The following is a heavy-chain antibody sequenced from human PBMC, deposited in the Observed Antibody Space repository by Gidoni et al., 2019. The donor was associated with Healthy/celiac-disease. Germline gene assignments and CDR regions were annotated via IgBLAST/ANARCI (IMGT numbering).Heavy chain of an antibody. D-gene: IGHD6-19*01. V-gene: IGHV3-21*01. CDR2: ISSSSSYI. Sequence: EVQLVESGGGLVKPGGSLRLSCAASGFTFSSYSMNWVRQAPGKGLEWVSSISSSSSYIYYADSVKGRFTISRDNAKNSLYLQMNSLRAEDTAVYYCARVSLIAVAGPWIDYWGQGTLVTVSS. CDR3: ARVSLIAVAGPWIDY. CDR1: GFTFSSYS. J-gene: IGHJ4*02.